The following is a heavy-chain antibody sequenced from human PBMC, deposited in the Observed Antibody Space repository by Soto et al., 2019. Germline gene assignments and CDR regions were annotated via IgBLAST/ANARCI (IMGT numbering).Heavy chain of an antibody. J-gene: IGHJ2*01. CDR2: ITPMFGIA. CDR1: GGTFSRYA. CDR3: AQTLGLAVAGPGRFDL. D-gene: IGHD6-19*01. Sequence: QVQLVQSGAEVKKPGSSVKVSCKASGGTFSRYAISWVLQAPGEGLEWMGGITPMFGIANYAQKFQGRVTITADESRSTAYMELNSLRSEDTAVYYCAQTLGLAVAGPGRFDLWGRGTLVTVSS. V-gene: IGHV1-69*12.